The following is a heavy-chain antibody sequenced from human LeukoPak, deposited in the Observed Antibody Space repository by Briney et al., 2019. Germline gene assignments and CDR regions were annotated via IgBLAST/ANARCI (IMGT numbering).Heavy chain of an antibody. V-gene: IGHV3-15*01. D-gene: IGHD5-18*01. CDR3: TTSPTAYYYYGMDV. Sequence: GGSLRLSCAASGFTFSNAWMSWVRQDPGKGLEWVGRIKSKTDGGTTDYAAPVKGRFTISRDDSKNTLYLQMNSLKTEDTAVYYCTTSPTAYYYYGMDVWGQGTTVTVSS. J-gene: IGHJ6*02. CDR2: IKSKTDGGTT. CDR1: GFTFSNAW.